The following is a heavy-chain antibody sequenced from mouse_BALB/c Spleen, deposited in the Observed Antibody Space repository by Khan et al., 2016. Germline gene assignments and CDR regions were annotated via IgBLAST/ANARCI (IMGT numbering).Heavy chain of an antibody. D-gene: IGHD2-4*01. CDR3: ARSPYDYDVGFAD. CDR1: GFNIKDTY. CDR2: IDPANGNT. J-gene: IGHJ3*01. V-gene: IGHV14-3*02. Sequence: VQLKQSGAELVKPGASVKLSCTASGFNIKDTYMHWVKQRPEQGLEWIGRIDPANGNTKYDPKFQGTATITADTSSNTAYLQLSSLTSEDTAVYYCARSPYDYDVGFADWGQGTLVTVSA.